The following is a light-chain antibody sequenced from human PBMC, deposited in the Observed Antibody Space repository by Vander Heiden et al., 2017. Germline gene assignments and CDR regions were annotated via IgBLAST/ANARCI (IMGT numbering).Light chain of an antibody. V-gene: IGKV1-39*01. CDR3: QQSDSTLWT. CDR1: QTVKNY. J-gene: IGKJ1*01. CDR2: AAS. Sequence: DIQMTQSPSSLSASVGDRVTITCRASQTVKNYVNWYQQKPGKAPKLLIYAASSLQSGVPSRFSGNMSGTDFTLTISSLQPEDIATYYCQQSDSTLWTFGPGTKVDIK.